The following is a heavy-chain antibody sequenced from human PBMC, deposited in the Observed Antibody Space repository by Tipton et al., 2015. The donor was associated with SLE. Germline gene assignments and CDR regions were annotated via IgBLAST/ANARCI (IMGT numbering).Heavy chain of an antibody. J-gene: IGHJ4*02. CDR1: GGSISSYY. CDR3: ASGSGYGSGSYSLDY. V-gene: IGHV4-4*08. Sequence: LRLSCTVSGGSISSYYWRWIRQPPGKGLEWIGYIYTSGSTNYNPSLKSRVTISVDTSKNQFSLKLSSVTAADTAVYYCASGSGYGSGSYSLDYWGQGTLVTVSS. D-gene: IGHD3-10*01. CDR2: IYTSGST.